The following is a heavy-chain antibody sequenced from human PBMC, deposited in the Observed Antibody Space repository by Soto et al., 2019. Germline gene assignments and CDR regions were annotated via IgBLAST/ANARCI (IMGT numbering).Heavy chain of an antibody. CDR2: LSGRGDST. CDR3: AKVAGATSGVGFDY. Sequence: VRLLESGGGLVQPGGSLRLSCAASGFTFSDYGMGWVRQAPGKGLEWVSTLSGRGDSTYYADSVKGRFTISRDNSKNTLYVLLNSLRADDTAVYYCAKVAGATSGVGFDYWGQGTLVTVSS. J-gene: IGHJ4*02. D-gene: IGHD1-26*01. CDR1: GFTFSDYG. V-gene: IGHV3-23*01.